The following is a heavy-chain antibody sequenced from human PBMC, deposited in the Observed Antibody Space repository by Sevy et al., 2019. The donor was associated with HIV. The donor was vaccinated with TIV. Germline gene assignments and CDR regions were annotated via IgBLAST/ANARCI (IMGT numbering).Heavy chain of an antibody. CDR3: ARDLGGSYSYANWFDP. CDR1: GFTFSSYS. CDR2: ISSSSSYI. V-gene: IGHV3-21*01. D-gene: IGHD1-26*01. J-gene: IGHJ5*02. Sequence: GGSLRLSCAASGFTFSSYSMNWVRQAPGKGLEWVSSISSSSSYIYYADSVKGRFTISRDNAKNSLYLQMNSLRAEDTAVYYCARDLGGSYSYANWFDPWGQGTLGTVSS.